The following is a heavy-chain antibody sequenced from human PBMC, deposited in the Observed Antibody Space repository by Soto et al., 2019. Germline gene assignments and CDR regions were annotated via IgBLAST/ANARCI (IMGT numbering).Heavy chain of an antibody. Sequence: GGSLRLSCVGSGFDVTTNCMRWVRQAPGKGLECVSIVCTGGATHYADSVKGRFTISRDSSKNTVHLQMNNVRAEDTAVYYCVRDKRTISGVFPGYWGQGTQVTVSS. V-gene: IGHV3-53*01. CDR3: VRDKRTISGVFPGY. J-gene: IGHJ4*02. CDR2: VCTGGAT. CDR1: GFDVTTNC. D-gene: IGHD1-1*01.